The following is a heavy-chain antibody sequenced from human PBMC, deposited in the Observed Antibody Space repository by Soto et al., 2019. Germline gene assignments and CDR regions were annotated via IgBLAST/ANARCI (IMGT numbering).Heavy chain of an antibody. CDR3: ARARRGWLYTFGFAI. J-gene: IGHJ3*02. CDR2: IYYSGST. Sequence: SETLSLTCTVSGGSISSYYWIWIRQPPGKGLEWIGYIYYSGSTNYNPSLKSRVTISVDTSKNQFSLKLSSVTTADTAVYYCARARRGWLYTFGFAIWGQGTMVTVSS. V-gene: IGHV4-59*01. D-gene: IGHD3-22*01. CDR1: GGSISSYY.